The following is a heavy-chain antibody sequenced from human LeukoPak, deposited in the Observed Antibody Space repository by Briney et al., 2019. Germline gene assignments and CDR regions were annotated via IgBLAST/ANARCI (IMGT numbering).Heavy chain of an antibody. CDR2: INHSGST. Sequence: SETLSLTCAVYGGSFSGYYWSWIRHPPGKGLEWIGEINHSGSTNYNPSLKSRVTISVDTSKNQFSLKLSSVTAADTAVYYCARIAIFGVVITGAFDIWGQGTMVTVSS. V-gene: IGHV4-34*01. D-gene: IGHD3-3*01. CDR1: GGSFSGYY. J-gene: IGHJ3*02. CDR3: ARIAIFGVVITGAFDI.